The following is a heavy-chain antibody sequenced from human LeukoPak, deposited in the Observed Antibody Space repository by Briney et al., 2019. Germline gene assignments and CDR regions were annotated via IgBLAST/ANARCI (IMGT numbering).Heavy chain of an antibody. CDR3: AKDFSVYYYDSRVLDY. CDR2: INAGNGNT. J-gene: IGHJ4*02. CDR1: GYTFTSYA. Sequence: ASVKVSCKASGYTFTSYAMHWVRQAPGQRLEWMGWINAGNGNTKYSQEFQGRVTITRDTSASTAYMELSSLRSEDMAVYYCAKDFSVYYYDSRVLDYWGQGTLVTVSS. D-gene: IGHD3-22*01. V-gene: IGHV1-3*03.